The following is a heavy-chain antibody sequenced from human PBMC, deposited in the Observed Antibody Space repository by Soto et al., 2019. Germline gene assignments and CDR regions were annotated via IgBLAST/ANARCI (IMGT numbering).Heavy chain of an antibody. CDR1: GGSFSGYY. CDR2: INHSGST. CDR3: ASIKEWSARNYYYYYMDV. D-gene: IGHD3-3*01. V-gene: IGHV4-34*01. Sequence: QVQLQQWGAGLLKPSETLSLTCAVYGGSFSGYYWSWIRQPPGKGLEWIGEINHSGSTNYNPSLKSRVTISVDTSKNQFSLKLSSVTAADTAVYYCASIKEWSARNYYYYYMDVWGKGTTVTVSS. J-gene: IGHJ6*03.